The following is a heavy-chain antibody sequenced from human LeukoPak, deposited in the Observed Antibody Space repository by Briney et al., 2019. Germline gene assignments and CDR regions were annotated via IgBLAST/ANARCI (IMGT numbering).Heavy chain of an antibody. D-gene: IGHD1-26*01. CDR1: GFTFSSYD. J-gene: IGHJ4*02. Sequence: GGSLRLSCAASGFTFSSYDMSWVRQVPGKGLEWVSVISSSGINTYYADSVKGRFTTSRDNSKNTLFLQMISLRAEDTAVYYCAKFMGALDSWGQGTLVTVSS. CDR2: ISSSGINT. V-gene: IGHV3-23*01. CDR3: AKFMGALDS.